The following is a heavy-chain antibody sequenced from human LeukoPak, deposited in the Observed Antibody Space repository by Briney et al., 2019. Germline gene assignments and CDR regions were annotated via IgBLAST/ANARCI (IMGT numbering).Heavy chain of an antibody. Sequence: SETLSLTCTVSGGSISSGNYYWSWIRQPAGKGLEWIGRIYTSGSTNYNPSLKSRVTISVDTSKNQFSLKLSSVTAADTAVYYCARGPYYYDSSGNFDYWGREPWSPSPQ. CDR2: IYTSGST. J-gene: IGHJ4*02. CDR3: ARGPYYYDSSGNFDY. V-gene: IGHV4-61*02. CDR1: GGSISSGNYY. D-gene: IGHD3-22*01.